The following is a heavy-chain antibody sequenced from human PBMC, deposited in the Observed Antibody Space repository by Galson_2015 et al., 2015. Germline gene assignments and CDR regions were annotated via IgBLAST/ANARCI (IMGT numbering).Heavy chain of an antibody. Sequence: SLRLSCAASGLTFSSYGMHWVRQAPGKGLEWVAVIWYDGSNKYYADSVKGRFTISRDNSKNTLYLQMNSLRAEDTAVYYCARTELDYDSSGLDYWGQGTLVTVSS. V-gene: IGHV3-33*01. J-gene: IGHJ4*02. CDR2: IWYDGSNK. CDR3: ARTELDYDSSGLDY. D-gene: IGHD3-22*01. CDR1: GLTFSSYG.